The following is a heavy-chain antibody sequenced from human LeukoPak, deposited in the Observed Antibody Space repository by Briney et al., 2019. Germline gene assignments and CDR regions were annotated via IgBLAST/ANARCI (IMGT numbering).Heavy chain of an antibody. J-gene: IGHJ4*02. CDR2: IYYSGRA. D-gene: IGHD3-16*02. CDR3: ARGSGYYDYVWGSYRPYYFDY. Sequence: SETLSLTCTVSGGSVSSSNFYWGWIRQPPGTGLEWIGSIYYSGRAYNNPSLKSRVTISVDTSKNQFSLKLSSVTAADTAVYYCARGSGYYDYVWGSYRPYYFDYWGQGTLVTVSS. CDR1: GGSVSSSNFY. V-gene: IGHV4-39*07.